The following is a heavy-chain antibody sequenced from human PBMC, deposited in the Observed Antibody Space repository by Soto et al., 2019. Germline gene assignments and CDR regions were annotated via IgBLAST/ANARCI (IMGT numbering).Heavy chain of an antibody. CDR3: ARDPDFWSGYWYYYGMDV. CDR1: GYTFTSYA. J-gene: IGHJ6*02. V-gene: IGHV1-3*01. D-gene: IGHD3-3*01. CDR2: INAGNGNT. Sequence: ASVKVSCKASGYTFTSYAMHWVRQAPGQRLEWMGWINAGNGNTKYPQKFQGRVTITRDTSASTAYMELSSLRSEDTAVYYCARDPDFWSGYWYYYGMDVWGQGTTVTVSS.